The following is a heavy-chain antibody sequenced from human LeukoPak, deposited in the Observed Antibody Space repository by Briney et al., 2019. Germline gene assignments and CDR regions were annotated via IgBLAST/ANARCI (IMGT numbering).Heavy chain of an antibody. V-gene: IGHV3-7*01. CDR3: ARDLYSQY. CDR2: IKEDGSEK. J-gene: IGHJ4*02. D-gene: IGHD2-21*01. CDR1: GFTFSAHW. Sequence: GGSLRLSCAASGFTFSAHWMSWVRQAPGKGLEWVANIKEDGSEKFYVDSVKGRFTISRDNAKNSLSLQVNSLRAEDTAVYYCARDLYSQYWGQGTLVTVSS.